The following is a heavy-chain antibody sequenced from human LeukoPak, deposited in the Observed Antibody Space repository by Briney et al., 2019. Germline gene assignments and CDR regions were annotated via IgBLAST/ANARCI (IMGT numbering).Heavy chain of an antibody. Sequence: ASVKVSCKASGYTFTSYNINWVRQATGQGPEWMGWMKPKSGYAGYEKKFQGRVTMTRNTSISTMYMEVSSLRSEDTAVYYCARVRVGWFHGEHGMDVWGQGTTVIVSS. J-gene: IGHJ6*02. D-gene: IGHD6-19*01. CDR2: MKPKSGYA. CDR1: GYTFTSYN. V-gene: IGHV1-8*01. CDR3: ARVRVGWFHGEHGMDV.